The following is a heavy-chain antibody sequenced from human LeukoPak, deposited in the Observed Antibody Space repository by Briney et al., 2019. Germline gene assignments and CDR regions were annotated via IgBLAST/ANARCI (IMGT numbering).Heavy chain of an antibody. V-gene: IGHV4-39*01. J-gene: IGHJ4*02. CDR3: SRRRRPSSSSAYFDY. CDR1: GGSISSSSYY. Sequence: SETLSLTCTASGGSISSSSYYWGWSRQPPGKGLEWIVSICYYGSTYYNPSLKSRVTISVDTSKNQSFLKLSSVTGADKAVYYCSRRRRPSSSSAYFDYWGQGTLVTVSS. D-gene: IGHD6-6*01. CDR2: ICYYGST.